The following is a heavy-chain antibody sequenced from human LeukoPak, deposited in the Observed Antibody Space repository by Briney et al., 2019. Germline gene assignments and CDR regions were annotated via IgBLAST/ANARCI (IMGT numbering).Heavy chain of an antibody. V-gene: IGHV1-2*02. CDR2: INPNSGGT. CDR1: GYTFTGYY. CDR3: ARDESGIFGSLNWFDP. Sequence: GASVKVSCKASGYTFTGYYMHWVRQAPGQGLEWMGWINPNSGGTNYAQKFQGRVTMTRDTSISTAYMELSRLRSDDTAVYYCARDESGIFGSLNWFDPWGQGTLVTVSS. D-gene: IGHD3-3*01. J-gene: IGHJ5*02.